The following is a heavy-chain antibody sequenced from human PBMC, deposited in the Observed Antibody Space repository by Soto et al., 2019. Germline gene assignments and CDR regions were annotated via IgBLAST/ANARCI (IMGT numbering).Heavy chain of an antibody. J-gene: IGHJ3*02. CDR3: ARLGKAAYYDFWSGYYLDAFDI. D-gene: IGHD3-3*01. CDR1: GGSISSYY. V-gene: IGHV4-59*08. CDR2: IYYSGST. Sequence: SETLSLTCTVSGGSISSYYWSWIRQPPGKGLEWIGYIYYSGSTNYNPSLKSRVTISVDTSKNQFSLKLSSVTAADTAVYYCARLGKAAYYDFWSGYYLDAFDIWGQGTMVTVSS.